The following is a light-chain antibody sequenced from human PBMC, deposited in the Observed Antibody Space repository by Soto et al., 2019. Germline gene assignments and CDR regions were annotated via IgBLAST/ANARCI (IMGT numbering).Light chain of an antibody. CDR2: EVS. Sequence: QSALTQPASVSGSPGQSITISCTGTSSDVGGYKYVSWYQQHPGKAPKLMIYEVSHRPSGVSNRFSGSKSGNTASLTISGLQAEDEADYYCSSYTTSSKVVFGGGTQLTVL. CDR3: SSYTTSSKVV. CDR1: SSDVGGYKY. V-gene: IGLV2-14*01. J-gene: IGLJ2*01.